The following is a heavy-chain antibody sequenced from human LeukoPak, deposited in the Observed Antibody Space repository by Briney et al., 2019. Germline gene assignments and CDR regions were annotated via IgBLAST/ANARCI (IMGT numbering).Heavy chain of an antibody. Sequence: GRSLRLSCAASGFTFSHYAMHWVRQAPGKGLEWVTVISYDGSRQYSADSVKGRLSISRDNSRHTLYLQMNSLRPEDTAVYYCARARNGTLKYWGQGTLVIVSS. CDR2: ISYDGSRQ. V-gene: IGHV3-30*01. J-gene: IGHJ4*02. CDR1: GFTFSHYA. CDR3: ARARNGTLKY. D-gene: IGHD1-26*01.